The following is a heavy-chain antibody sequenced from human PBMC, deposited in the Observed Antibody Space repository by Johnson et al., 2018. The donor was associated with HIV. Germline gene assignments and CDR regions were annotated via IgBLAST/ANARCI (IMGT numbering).Heavy chain of an antibody. CDR1: GFTFSSYG. J-gene: IGHJ3*02. CDR2: IRYDGSNK. Sequence: QGKLVESGGGVVQPGGSLRLSCAASGFTFSSYGMHWVRQAPGKGLEWVAFIRYDGSNKYYADSVKGRFTISRDNSKNTLYLQMNSLRAEDTAVYYCAKVGGTTILRDAFDIWGQGTMVTVSS. CDR3: AKVGGTTILRDAFDI. V-gene: IGHV3-30*02. D-gene: IGHD1-1*01.